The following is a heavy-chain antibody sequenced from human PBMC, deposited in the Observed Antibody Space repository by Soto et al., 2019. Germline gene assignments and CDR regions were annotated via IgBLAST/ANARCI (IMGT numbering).Heavy chain of an antibody. CDR1: GFTFTSSA. CDR2: TVVGSGNT. Sequence: SVKVSCKASGFTFTSSAMQWVRQARGQRLEWIGWTVVGSGNTNYAQKFQERVTITRDMSTSTAYMELSSLRSEDTAVYYCAAAPSLLWFGESMTFDPWGQGTLVTVSS. CDR3: AAAPSLLWFGESMTFDP. V-gene: IGHV1-58*02. J-gene: IGHJ5*02. D-gene: IGHD3-10*01.